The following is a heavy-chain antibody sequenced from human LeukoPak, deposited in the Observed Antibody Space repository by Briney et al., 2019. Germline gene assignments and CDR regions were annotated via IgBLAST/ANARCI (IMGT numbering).Heavy chain of an antibody. CDR1: GFTFDDYA. V-gene: IGHV3-9*01. J-gene: IGHJ3*02. Sequence: GGSLRLSCAASGFTFDDYAMHWVRQAPGKGLEWVSGISWNSGSIGYADSVRGRFTISRDNAKNSLYLQMNSLRAEDTAVYYCAKDLSSGWYGDAFDIWGQWTMVTVSS. CDR3: AKDLSSGWYGDAFDI. CDR2: ISWNSGSI. D-gene: IGHD6-19*01.